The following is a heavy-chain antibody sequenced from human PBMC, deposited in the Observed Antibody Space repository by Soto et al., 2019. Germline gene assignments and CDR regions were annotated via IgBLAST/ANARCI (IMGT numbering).Heavy chain of an antibody. CDR3: ARTISTYYYNYYGMDV. J-gene: IGHJ6*02. CDR2: IDYSGSRT. Sequence: GGSLRLSCAASGFTFSSHEMNWVRQAPGKGLEWVSYIDYSGSRTDYADSVKCRFTISRDNAKNSLYLQMNSLRAEDTAVYYCARTISTYYYNYYGMDVWGQGTTVTVSS. V-gene: IGHV3-48*03. D-gene: IGHD2-2*01. CDR1: GFTFSSHE.